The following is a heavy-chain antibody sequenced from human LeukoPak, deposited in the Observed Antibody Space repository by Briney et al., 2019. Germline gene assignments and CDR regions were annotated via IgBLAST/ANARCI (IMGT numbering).Heavy chain of an antibody. CDR3: APYCSSTSCYGEGDY. CDR2: IYYSGST. V-gene: IGHV4-39*01. CDR1: GFTLSSYA. J-gene: IGHJ4*02. D-gene: IGHD2-2*01. Sequence: GSLRLSCAASGFTLSSYAMGWVRQPPGKGLEWIGSIYYSGSTYYNPSLKSRVTISVDTSKNQFSLNLSSVTAADTAVYYCAPYCSSTSCYGEGDYWGQGTLVTVSS.